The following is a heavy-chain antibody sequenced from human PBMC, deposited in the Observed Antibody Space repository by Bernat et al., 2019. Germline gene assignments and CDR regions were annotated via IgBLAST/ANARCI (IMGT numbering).Heavy chain of an antibody. CDR1: GFTSSNKW. D-gene: IGHD2-15*01. J-gene: IGHJ4*01. CDR2: INTDDSRT. V-gene: IGHV3-74*03. CDR3: ASLNCKGLSCFDF. Sequence: VQLVESGGGVVQPGRSLRLSCAASGFTSSNKWMQRVRQAPGEGLVWVSSINTDDSRTAYADSVKGRFTISRDNAKSTVYLQMNSLRAEDTAVYYCASLNCKGLSCFDFWGQGTLVTVSS.